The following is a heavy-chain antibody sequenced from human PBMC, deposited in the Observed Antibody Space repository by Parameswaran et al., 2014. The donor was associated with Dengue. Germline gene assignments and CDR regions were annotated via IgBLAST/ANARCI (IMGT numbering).Heavy chain of an antibody. Sequence: WIRQPPGKGLEWVAVIWYDDSKKYYTDSVKGRFTISRDNSKNTLYLQMDSLRADDTAVYYCARVSVTTHHYYPMNVWGPGTTVTVSS. CDR2: IWYDDSKK. CDR3: ARVSVTTHHYYPMNV. D-gene: IGHD4-17*01. V-gene: IGHV3-33*01. J-gene: IGHJ6*02.